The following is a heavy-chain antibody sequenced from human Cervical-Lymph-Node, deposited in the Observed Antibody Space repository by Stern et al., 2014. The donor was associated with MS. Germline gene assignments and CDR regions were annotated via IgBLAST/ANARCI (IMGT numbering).Heavy chain of an antibody. CDR2: ISVKGLNT. D-gene: IGHD1-1*01. J-gene: IGHJ4*02. Sequence: EVQLLESGGDLVQPGGSLRLSCAGSGFSFTSYAMNCVRQAPGKGLEWVSGISVKGLNTYYADSVKGRFTISRDTSTHTLYLEMSSLRADDTAVYYCGVAGNYWGQGTLVTVSS. CDR1: GFSFTSYA. V-gene: IGHV3-23*01. CDR3: GVAGNY.